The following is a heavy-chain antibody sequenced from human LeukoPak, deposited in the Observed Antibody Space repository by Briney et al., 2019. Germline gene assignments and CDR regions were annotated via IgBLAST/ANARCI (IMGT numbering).Heavy chain of an antibody. D-gene: IGHD5/OR15-5a*01. CDR2: IYYSGNT. J-gene: IGHJ5*02. CDR3: ARRRTVSTTGRFDP. Sequence: SETLSLTCTVSGGSISRSSSYWGWIRQPPGKGLEWIASIYYSGNTYYNPSLKRRVNISVDTSKNQVSVKLSSVTAADTAVYYCARRRTVSTTGRFDPWGQGILVTVSS. CDR1: GGSISRSSSY. V-gene: IGHV4-39*01.